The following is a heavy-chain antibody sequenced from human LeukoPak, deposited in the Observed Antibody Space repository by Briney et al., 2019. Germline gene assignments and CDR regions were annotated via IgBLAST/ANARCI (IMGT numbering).Heavy chain of an antibody. CDR3: AWGSGSPVDY. V-gene: IGHV3-74*01. D-gene: IGHD3-10*01. CDR2: INSDGSST. Sequence: GGSLRLSCAASGFTFSSYWMHWVRHALGKGLVWVSRINSDGSSTSYADSVKGRFTISRDNAKNTLYLQMNSLRAEDTAVYYCAWGSGSPVDYWGQGTLVTVSS. J-gene: IGHJ4*02. CDR1: GFTFSSYW.